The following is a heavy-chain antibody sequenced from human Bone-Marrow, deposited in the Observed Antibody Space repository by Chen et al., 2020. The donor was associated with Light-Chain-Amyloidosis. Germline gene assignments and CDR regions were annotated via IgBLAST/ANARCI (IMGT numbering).Heavy chain of an antibody. Sequence: QVRLVQSGPEVKKPGSSVRVSCKASGGNTSTYSTYWVRQAPGQGLEWMGVIIPFYNSTSLAQKFRGIVTFTADGSTSAVSMELSSLRFEDTSVYYCATQVNVASAYHIWGQVTMVTVS. J-gene: IGHJ3*02. D-gene: IGHD2-21*01. CDR3: ATQVNVASAYHI. V-gene: IGHV1-69*01. CDR1: GGNTSTYS. CDR2: IIPFYNST.